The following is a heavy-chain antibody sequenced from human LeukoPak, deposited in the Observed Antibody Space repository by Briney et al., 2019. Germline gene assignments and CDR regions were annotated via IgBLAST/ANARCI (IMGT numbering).Heavy chain of an antibody. D-gene: IGHD2-2*01. CDR2: IYHSGST. CDR3: ARIPAAIPYNWFDP. J-gene: IGHJ5*02. CDR1: GGSFSGYY. Sequence: SETLSLTCAVYGGSFSGYYWSWIRQPPGKGLEWIGSIYHSGSTYYNPSLKSRVTISVDTSKNQFSLKLSSVTAADTAVYYCARIPAAIPYNWFDPWGQGTLVTVSS. V-gene: IGHV4-34*01.